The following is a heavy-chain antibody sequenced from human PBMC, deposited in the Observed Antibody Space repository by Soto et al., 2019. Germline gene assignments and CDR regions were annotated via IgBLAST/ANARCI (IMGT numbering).Heavy chain of an antibody. D-gene: IGHD6-19*01. CDR2: ITSSSSYI. CDR3: AREPGVSSGWYVDY. Sequence: GGSLRLSCAASGFIFGRYAMSWVRQAPGKGLEWVSSITSSSSYINYADSVKGRFTISRDNAKTSLYLQMNSLRAEDTAVYYCAREPGVSSGWYVDYWGQGTLVTVSS. V-gene: IGHV3-21*01. J-gene: IGHJ4*02. CDR1: GFIFGRYA.